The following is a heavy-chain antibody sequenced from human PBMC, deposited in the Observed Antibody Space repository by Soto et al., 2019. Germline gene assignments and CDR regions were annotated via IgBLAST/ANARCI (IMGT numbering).Heavy chain of an antibody. CDR2: INAGNGNT. Sequence: QVQLVQSGAEVKKPGASVKVSCKASGYTFTSYAMHWVRQAPGQRLEWMGWINAGNGNTKYSQKFQGRVTITRDTSASTGYMELSSLRSEDTAVYYCACGITMVRGVILGAFDIWGQGTMVTVSS. CDR3: ACGITMVRGVILGAFDI. J-gene: IGHJ3*02. CDR1: GYTFTSYA. V-gene: IGHV1-3*01. D-gene: IGHD3-10*01.